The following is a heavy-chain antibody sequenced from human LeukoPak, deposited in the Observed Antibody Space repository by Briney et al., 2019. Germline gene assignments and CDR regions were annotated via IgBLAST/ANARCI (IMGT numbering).Heavy chain of an antibody. V-gene: IGHV3-7*03. Sequence: GGSLRPSCTAYGFIISSYWMSWVRQAPGKGLEWVANIKPNEGEKHSVDSVKGRFTISRDNAKNSLYLQMNSLRAEDTAVYYCARDFSRLPTSGRFDSWGQGTLVTVSS. CDR2: IKPNEGEK. CDR3: ARDFSRLPTSGRFDS. CDR1: GFIISSYW. J-gene: IGHJ4*02. D-gene: IGHD6-25*01.